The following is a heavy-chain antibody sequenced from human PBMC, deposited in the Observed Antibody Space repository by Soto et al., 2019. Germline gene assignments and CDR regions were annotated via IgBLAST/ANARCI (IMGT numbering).Heavy chain of an antibody. J-gene: IGHJ6*02. Sequence: GGSLRLSCAASGFTFSSYWMHWVRQAPGKGLVWVSRINSDGSSTRYADSVKGRFTISRDNAKNTLYLQMNRLRAEDTAVYYCTRDLQGVLYCYYGMDVWGQGTTVTVSS. CDR2: INSDGSST. CDR3: TRDLQGVLYCYYGMDV. CDR1: GFTFSSYW. D-gene: IGHD2-2*01. V-gene: IGHV3-74*01.